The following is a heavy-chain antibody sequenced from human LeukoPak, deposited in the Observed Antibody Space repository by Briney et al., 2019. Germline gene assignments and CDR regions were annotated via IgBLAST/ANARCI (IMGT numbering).Heavy chain of an antibody. V-gene: IGHV3-30-3*01. D-gene: IGHD2-15*01. CDR3: ARDPKRYCSGVSCYLDY. J-gene: IGHJ4*02. CDR2: MSYDGSDK. Sequence: GGSLRLSCAASGFSFSSYAMHWVRQAPGKGLEWVTVMSYDGSDKYYADSVKGRFTISRDNSKNTVYLHMNSLRPEDTAVYLCARDPKRYCSGVSCYLDYWGQGTLVTVSS. CDR1: GFSFSSYA.